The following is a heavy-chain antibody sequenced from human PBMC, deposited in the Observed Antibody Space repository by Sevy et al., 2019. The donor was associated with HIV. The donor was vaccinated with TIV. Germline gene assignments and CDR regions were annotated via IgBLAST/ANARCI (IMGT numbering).Heavy chain of an antibody. CDR3: ARVGAARWFDP. J-gene: IGHJ5*02. CDR2: IKQDGNEK. V-gene: IGHV3-7*01. Sequence: GGSLRLSCAASGFTFSTYWMSWVRQAPGKGLEWVANIKQDGNEKYYVDSVKGRFTISRDNAKNSLYLQMNSLRAEDTAVYYCARVGAARWFDPWGQGTLVTVSS. D-gene: IGHD6-6*01. CDR1: GFTFSTYW.